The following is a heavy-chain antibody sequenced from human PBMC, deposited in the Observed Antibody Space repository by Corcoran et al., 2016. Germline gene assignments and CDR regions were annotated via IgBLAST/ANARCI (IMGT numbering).Heavy chain of an antibody. V-gene: IGHV3-7*03. CDR1: GFTFSSYW. Sequence: EVQLVESGGGLVQPGGSLRLSCAASGFTFSSYWMSWVRQAPGKGLEWVANIKQDGSEKYYVDSVKGRFTISRDNAKNSLYLQMNSLRAEDTAVYYCARWHCSSTSCSNYYYYGMDVWGQGTTVTVSS. CDR3: ARWHCSSTSCSNYYYYGMDV. J-gene: IGHJ6*02. CDR2: IKQDGSEK. D-gene: IGHD2-2*01.